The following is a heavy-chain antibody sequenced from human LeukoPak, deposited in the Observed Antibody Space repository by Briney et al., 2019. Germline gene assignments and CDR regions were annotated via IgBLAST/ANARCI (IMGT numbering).Heavy chain of an antibody. Sequence: TSETLSLTCAVSGGSISSSNWWNWVRQPPGKGLEWIGEIYHSGSTNYNPSLKSRVTISVDTSKNQFSLKLSSVTAADTAVYYCASGNSGSTIWTFDYWGQGTLVTVSS. CDR2: IYHSGST. D-gene: IGHD1-26*01. CDR3: ASGNSGSTIWTFDY. CDR1: GGSISSSNW. V-gene: IGHV4-4*02. J-gene: IGHJ4*02.